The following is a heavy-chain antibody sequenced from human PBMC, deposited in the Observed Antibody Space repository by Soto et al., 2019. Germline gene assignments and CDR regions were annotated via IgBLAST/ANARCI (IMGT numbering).Heavy chain of an antibody. V-gene: IGHV4-30-4*01. CDR3: ARGLETGYSYEPFDY. J-gene: IGHJ4*02. CDR1: GGSISSGDYY. Sequence: QVQLQESGPGLVKPSQTLSLTCTVSGGSISSGDYYWSWIRQPPGKGLEWIGYIYYSGSTYYNPSLKSRVTISVDTSKNQFSLKLSSVTAADTAVYYCARGLETGYSYEPFDYWGQGTLVTVSS. D-gene: IGHD5-18*01. CDR2: IYYSGST.